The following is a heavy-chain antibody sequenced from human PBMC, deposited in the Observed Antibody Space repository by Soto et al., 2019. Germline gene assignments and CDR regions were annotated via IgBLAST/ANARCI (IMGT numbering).Heavy chain of an antibody. J-gene: IGHJ5*02. CDR2: ISGSGGTT. D-gene: IGHD3-10*01. CDR3: AKDLVLLRS. V-gene: IGHV3-23*01. Sequence: GGSLILSCAASGFTFSSFAMTWVRQAPGRGLEWIPGISGSGGTTYDADSVKGRFTISRDNSNNTLYLQMNNLRAEDSAVYYCAKDLVLLRSWGQGTQVTVSS. CDR1: GFTFSSFA.